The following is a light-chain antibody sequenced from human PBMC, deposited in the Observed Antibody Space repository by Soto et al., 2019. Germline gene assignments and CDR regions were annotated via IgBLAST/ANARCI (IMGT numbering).Light chain of an antibody. CDR2: EVS. J-gene: IGLJ2*01. Sequence: QSALTQPASVSGSPGQSITISCTGTYSDIVGYDYVSWYQQHPGKAPKLIIYEVSNRPSGVSDRISGSRSGNTASLTISGLQAEDEADYFCSSYTGSSTLVIFGGGTKLTVL. CDR1: YSDIVGYDY. V-gene: IGLV2-14*01. CDR3: SSYTGSSTLVI.